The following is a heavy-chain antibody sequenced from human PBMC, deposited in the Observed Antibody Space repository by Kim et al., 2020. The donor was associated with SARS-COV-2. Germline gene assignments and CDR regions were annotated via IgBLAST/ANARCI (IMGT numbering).Heavy chain of an antibody. CDR1: GFTFSYYW. Sequence: GGSLRLSCAVSGFTFSYYWMSWVRQAPGKGLEWVASINQDGYGKYYVDSVKGRFTISRDNAENSLYLQMNSLRAEDTAMYYCGRGVAFDIWGQGTMVSVSS. V-gene: IGHV3-7*01. CDR2: INQDGYGK. CDR3: GRGVAFDI. J-gene: IGHJ3*02.